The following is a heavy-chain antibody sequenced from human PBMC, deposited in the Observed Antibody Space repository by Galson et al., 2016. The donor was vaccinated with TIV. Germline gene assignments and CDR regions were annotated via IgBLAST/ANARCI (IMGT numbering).Heavy chain of an antibody. CDR1: GFSLTTSGVG. V-gene: IGHV2-5*02. CDR3: AHRGDGHNKIFDY. Sequence: PALVKPTQTLTLTCSFSGFSLTTSGVGVGWIHRPPRKALEWLGFIYWDDRKLYSPSLKNRLTITRDTSKNQVVLTMTNMDPVDTATYYCAHRGDGHNKIFDYWGQGTLVTVSS. D-gene: IGHD5-24*01. CDR2: IYWDDRK. J-gene: IGHJ4*02.